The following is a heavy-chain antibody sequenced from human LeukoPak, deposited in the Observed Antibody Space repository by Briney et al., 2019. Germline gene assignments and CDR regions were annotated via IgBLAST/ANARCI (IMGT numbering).Heavy chain of an antibody. CDR1: GYTFTGYY. V-gene: IGHV1-2*06. CDR2: INPNSGGT. CDR3: ARGYCSGGSCYSVENWFDP. Sequence: ASVKVSCKAAGYTFTGYYMFWVRQAPGQGLEWMGRINPNSGGTNYAQKFQGRVTMTRDTSISTAYMELSRLRSDDTAVYYCARGYCSGGSCYSVENWFDPWGQGTLVAVSS. D-gene: IGHD2-15*01. J-gene: IGHJ5*02.